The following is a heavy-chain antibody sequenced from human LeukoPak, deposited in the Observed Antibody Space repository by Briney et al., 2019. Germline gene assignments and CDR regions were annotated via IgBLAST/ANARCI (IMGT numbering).Heavy chain of an antibody. CDR2: ISYDGSNK. CDR1: GFTFSSYA. CDR3: AKPSGSYDYFDY. Sequence: GRSLRLSCAASGFTFSSYAMHWVRQAPGKGLEWVAVISYDGSNKYYADSVKGRFTISRDNSKNTLSLQMNSLRGEDAAVYYCAKPSGSYDYFDYWGQGTLVTVSS. V-gene: IGHV3-30-3*02. J-gene: IGHJ4*02. D-gene: IGHD1-26*01.